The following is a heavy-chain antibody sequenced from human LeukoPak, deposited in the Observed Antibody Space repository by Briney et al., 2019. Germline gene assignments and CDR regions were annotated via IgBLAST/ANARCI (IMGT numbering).Heavy chain of an antibody. CDR3: ARGGIYGDYEEVYFDY. Sequence: GGSLRLSCAASGFTVSSNYMSWVRQAPGKGLEWVSVIYSGGSTYYADSVKGRFTISRDNSKNTLYLQMNSLRAEDTAVYYCARGGIYGDYEEVYFDYWGQGTLVTVSS. CDR2: IYSGGST. J-gene: IGHJ4*02. V-gene: IGHV3-53*01. D-gene: IGHD4-17*01. CDR1: GFTVSSNY.